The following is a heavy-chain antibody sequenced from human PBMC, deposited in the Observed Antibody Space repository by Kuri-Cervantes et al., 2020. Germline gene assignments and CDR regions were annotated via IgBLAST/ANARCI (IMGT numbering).Heavy chain of an antibody. J-gene: IGHJ4*02. D-gene: IGHD3-22*01. V-gene: IGHV4-61*02. Sequence: LRLSCTVSGGSISSGGYYWSWIRQPAGKGLEWIGRIYTSGSTNYNPSLKSRVTISVDTSKNQFSLKLSSVTAADTAVYYCAGSSGYYFDYWGQGTLVTVSS. CDR1: GGSISSGGYY. CDR2: IYTSGST. CDR3: AGSSGYYFDY.